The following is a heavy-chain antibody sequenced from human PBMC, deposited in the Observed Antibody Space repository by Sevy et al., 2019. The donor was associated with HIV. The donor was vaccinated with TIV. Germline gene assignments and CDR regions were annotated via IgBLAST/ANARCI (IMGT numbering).Heavy chain of an antibody. CDR2: ISWDGGST. CDR1: GFTFDDYT. J-gene: IGHJ4*02. D-gene: IGHD6-13*01. CDR3: AKDIYNTLGSSWYYFDY. Sequence: GGSLRLSCAASGFTFDDYTMHWVRQAPGKGLEWVSLISWDGGSTYYADSVKGRFTISRDNSKNSLYLQMNRLRTEDTALYYCAKDIYNTLGSSWYYFDYWGQGTLVTVSS. V-gene: IGHV3-43*01.